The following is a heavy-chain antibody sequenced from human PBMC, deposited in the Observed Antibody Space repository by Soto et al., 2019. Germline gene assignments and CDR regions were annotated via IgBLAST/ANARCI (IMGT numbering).Heavy chain of an antibody. V-gene: IGHV4-31*03. D-gene: IGHD6-13*01. J-gene: IGHJ6*02. CDR2: IYYSGST. CDR1: GGSISSGGYY. CDR3: ARDSGIAAAGAHYYYGMDV. Sequence: SETLSLTCTVSGGSISSGGYYWSWIRQHPGKGLEWIGYIYYSGSTYYNPSLKSRVTISVDTSKNQFSLKLSSVTAADTAVYYCARDSGIAAAGAHYYYGMDVWGQGTTVTVS.